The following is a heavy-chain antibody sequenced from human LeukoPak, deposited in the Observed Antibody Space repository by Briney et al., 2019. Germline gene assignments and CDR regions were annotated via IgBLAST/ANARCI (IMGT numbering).Heavy chain of an antibody. V-gene: IGHV4-59*03. D-gene: IGHD3-10*02. J-gene: IGHJ3*02. CDR3: ARWGRVRETMFAFDI. Sequence: SETLSLTCTVSGGSISSYYWSWIRQPPGKGLEWVGYIYHSGETNFNPSLKSRVTISIDRTMYQFSLSLSSVTAADTAVYYCARWGRVRETMFAFDIWGQGTTVTVSS. CDR1: GGSISSYY. CDR2: IYHSGET.